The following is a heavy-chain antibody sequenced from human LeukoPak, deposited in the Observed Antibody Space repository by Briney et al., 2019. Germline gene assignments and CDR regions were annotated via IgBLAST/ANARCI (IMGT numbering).Heavy chain of an antibody. J-gene: IGHJ6*03. CDR2: IIPIFGTA. CDR1: GGTFSSYA. Sequence: ASVKVSCKSSGGTFSSYAISWVRQAPGQGLEWMGGIIPIFGTAHYAQKFEGRVTITTPESTSTAYMELSSLRSEDTAVYYCVRGYGGNSRYSYYMDVWGKGTTVTVSS. D-gene: IGHD4-23*01. V-gene: IGHV1-69*05. CDR3: VRGYGGNSRYSYYMDV.